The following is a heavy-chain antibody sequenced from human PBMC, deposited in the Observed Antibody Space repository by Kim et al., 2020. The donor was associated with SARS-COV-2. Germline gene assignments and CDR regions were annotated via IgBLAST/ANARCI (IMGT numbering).Heavy chain of an antibody. CDR3: ARGSRTMIVVVITPYYYYGMDV. Sequence: ASVKVSCKASGYTFTSYDINWVRQATGQGLEWMGWMNPNSGNTGYAQKFQGRVTMTRNTSISTAYMELSSLRSEDTAVYYFARGSRTMIVVVITPYYYYGMDVWGQGTTVTVSS. D-gene: IGHD3-22*01. V-gene: IGHV1-8*01. J-gene: IGHJ6*02. CDR2: MNPNSGNT. CDR1: GYTFTSYD.